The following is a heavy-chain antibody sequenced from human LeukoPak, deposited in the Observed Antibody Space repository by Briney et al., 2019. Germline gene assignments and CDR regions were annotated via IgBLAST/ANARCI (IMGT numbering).Heavy chain of an antibody. J-gene: IGHJ4*02. V-gene: IGHV4-4*02. CDR3: AGLVGRYSSGLYYYYFDY. Sequence: SGTLSLTCTVSGDSINSLDLWSWVRQPPGKGLEWIGEMYLSGTTHSNPSVKSRVTISIDKSKNQSFLNLSSVTAADTAVYYCAGLVGRYSSGLYYYYFDYWGRGTLVTVSS. D-gene: IGHD3-22*01. CDR2: MYLSGTT. CDR1: GDSINSLDL.